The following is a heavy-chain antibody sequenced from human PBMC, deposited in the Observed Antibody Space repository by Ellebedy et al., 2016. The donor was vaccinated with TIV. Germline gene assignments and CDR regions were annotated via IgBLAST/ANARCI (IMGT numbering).Heavy chain of an antibody. D-gene: IGHD3-10*01. CDR1: GYKFADFW. CDR2: LYPGDPLP. CDR3: ARTVDTTLGSYYFDF. Sequence: GESLKISCEVSGYKFADFWIGWVRHMPGKGLEWIAILYPGDPLPKYSPSFQGQVTISVDRSINTAYLQWSSLRASDTAMYYCARTVDTTLGSYYFDFWGQGTLVSVSS. V-gene: IGHV5-51*01. J-gene: IGHJ4*02.